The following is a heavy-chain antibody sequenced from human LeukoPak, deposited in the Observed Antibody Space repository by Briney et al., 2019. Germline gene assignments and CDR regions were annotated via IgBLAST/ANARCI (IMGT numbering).Heavy chain of an antibody. CDR3: AKDGPHSSGWYREFDY. CDR2: ISGSGGST. J-gene: IGHJ4*02. CDR1: GFTFSSYA. D-gene: IGHD6-19*01. V-gene: IGHV3-23*01. Sequence: GSLSLSCAASGFTFSSYAMSWVRQAPGKGLEWVSVISGSGGSTYYADSVKGRVTISRDNSKNTLYLQMNSLRAEDTAVYYCAKDGPHSSGWYREFDYWGQGTLVTVSS.